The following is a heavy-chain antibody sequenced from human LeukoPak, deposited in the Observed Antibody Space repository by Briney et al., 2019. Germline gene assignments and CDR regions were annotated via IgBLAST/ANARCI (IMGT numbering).Heavy chain of an antibody. CDR2: IVVGSGNT. CDR3: AADKGIAADAFDI. D-gene: IGHD6-13*01. J-gene: IGHJ3*02. V-gene: IGHV1-58*02. Sequence: GTSVKVSCKASGFTFTSSAMQWVRQARGQRLEWIGWIVVGSGNTNYAQKFQERVTITRDMSTSTAYKELSSLRSEDTAVYYCAADKGIAADAFDIWGQGTMVTVSS. CDR1: GFTFTSSA.